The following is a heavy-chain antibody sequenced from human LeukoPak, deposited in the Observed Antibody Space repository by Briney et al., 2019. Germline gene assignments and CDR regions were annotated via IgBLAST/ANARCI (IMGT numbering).Heavy chain of an antibody. D-gene: IGHD1-1*01. CDR3: AREGTAGTNLNWFDP. V-gene: IGHV4-59*01. CDR2: ISYSGST. J-gene: IGHJ5*02. CDR1: GGSISSYY. Sequence: SETLSLTCTVSGGSISSYYWSWIRQPPGKGLESIGYISYSGSTNFNPSLKSRVTISVDTSKNQFSLKLSSVTAADTVVYYCAREGTAGTNLNWFDPWGQGTLVTVSS.